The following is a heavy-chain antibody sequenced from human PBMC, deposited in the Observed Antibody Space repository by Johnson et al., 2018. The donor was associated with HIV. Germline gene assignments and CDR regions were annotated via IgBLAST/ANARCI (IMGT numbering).Heavy chain of an antibody. Sequence: QVRLVESGGGLVKPGGSLRLSCAASGFSFSDYYMSWIRQAPGKGLESVSYISSSGSIISYADSVKGRFTISRDNSKKSLLLQMNSLGAEDTAVYYCARDSTPGGGDYVGYAFDIWGQGTTVTVSS. CDR1: GFSFSDYY. J-gene: IGHJ3*02. CDR2: ISSSGSII. D-gene: IGHD4-17*01. V-gene: IGHV3-11*04. CDR3: ARDSTPGGGDYVGYAFDI.